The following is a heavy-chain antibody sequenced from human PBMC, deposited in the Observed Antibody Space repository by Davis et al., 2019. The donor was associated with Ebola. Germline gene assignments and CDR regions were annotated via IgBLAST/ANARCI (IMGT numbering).Heavy chain of an antibody. CDR3: ARRSAPWYFDL. Sequence: GESLKISCKGSGNSFSSLWIAWVRQMPGKGLEWMGIIYPGDSDTRYSPSFQGQVTISADKSISTAYLQWSSLKASDTAMYYCARRSAPWYFDLWGRGTLVTVSS. J-gene: IGHJ2*01. V-gene: IGHV5-51*01. CDR2: IYPGDSDT. CDR1: GNSFSSLW.